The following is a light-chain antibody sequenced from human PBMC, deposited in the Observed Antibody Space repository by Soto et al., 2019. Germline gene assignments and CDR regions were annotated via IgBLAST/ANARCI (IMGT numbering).Light chain of an antibody. V-gene: IGLV1-40*01. CDR2: DNT. CDR3: QSFDSSLSVV. CDR1: SSNIGAGYD. J-gene: IGLJ3*02. Sequence: QSVLTQPPSVSGAPGQRVTISCTGSSSNIGAGYDVHWYQQLPGTAPKLLIYDNTNRPSGVPDRFSGSKSGTAASLAITGLQAEDEAGYYCQSFDSSLSVVFGGGTKLTVL.